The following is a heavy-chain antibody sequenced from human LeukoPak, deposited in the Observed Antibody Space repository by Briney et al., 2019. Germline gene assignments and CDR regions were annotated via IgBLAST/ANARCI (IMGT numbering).Heavy chain of an antibody. V-gene: IGHV3-74*01. Sequence: GGSLRLSCAASGFTFSTYWMHWVRQAPGKGLVWVSRIKSDGSTNYADSVKGRFTISRDNAKNTVSLQMNSLRPEDTGVYYCARAPSEIGGYYPEYFRYWGQGTLVTVSS. J-gene: IGHJ1*01. CDR3: ARAPSEIGGYYPEYFRY. CDR1: GFTFSTYW. D-gene: IGHD3-22*01. CDR2: IKSDGST.